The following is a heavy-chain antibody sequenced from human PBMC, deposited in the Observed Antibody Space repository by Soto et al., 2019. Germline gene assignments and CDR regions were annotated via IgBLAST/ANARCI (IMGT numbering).Heavy chain of an antibody. V-gene: IGHV1-46*01. Sequence: QVQLVQSGAEMKRPGASVILSCKASGYIFTTYSIHWVRQTARQGLEWMAKVDPRDGSSCYSQKFGARVSMTWATSTGTASMEVRSLTSDGTATYHSAIVLSRVPEFESWGQGTQVTVPS. J-gene: IGHJ4*02. CDR3: AIVLSRVPEFES. CDR2: VDPRDGSS. CDR1: GYIFTTYS. D-gene: IGHD2-2*01.